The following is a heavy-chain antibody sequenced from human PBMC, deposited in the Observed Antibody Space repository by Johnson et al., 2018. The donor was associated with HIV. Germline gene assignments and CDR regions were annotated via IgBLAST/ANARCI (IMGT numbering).Heavy chain of an antibody. CDR3: AKDRGLLAARLDAFDI. Sequence: VQLVESGGGLVQPGRSLRLSCAASGFTFDDYAMHWVRQAPGKGLEWVSGISWNSGSIGYADSVKGRFTISRDNAKNSLYLQMNSLRAEDTALYYCAKDRGLLAARLDAFDIWGQGTMVTVSS. J-gene: IGHJ3*02. V-gene: IGHV3-9*01. CDR2: ISWNSGSI. CDR1: GFTFDDYA. D-gene: IGHD6-13*01.